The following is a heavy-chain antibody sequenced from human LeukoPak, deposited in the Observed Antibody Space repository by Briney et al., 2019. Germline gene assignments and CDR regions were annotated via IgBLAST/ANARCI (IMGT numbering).Heavy chain of an antibody. Sequence: ASVNVSCKASGYTFTSYYMHWVRQAPGQGLEWMGIINPSGGSTSYAQKFQGRVTMTRDKSTSTVYMELSSLRSEDTAVYYCARDHEYYYGSGSYYPGGCDYWGQGTLVTVSS. V-gene: IGHV1-46*01. CDR3: ARDHEYYYGSGSYYPGGCDY. CDR1: GYTFTSYY. D-gene: IGHD3-10*01. J-gene: IGHJ4*02. CDR2: INPSGGST.